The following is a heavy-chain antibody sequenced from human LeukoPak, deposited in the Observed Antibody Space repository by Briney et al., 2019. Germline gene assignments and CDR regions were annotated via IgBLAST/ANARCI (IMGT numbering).Heavy chain of an antibody. J-gene: IGHJ3*02. D-gene: IGHD3-9*01. Sequence: SETLSLNCTVSGGSISSYYWSWIRQPPGKGLEWIGYIYYSGSTNYNPSLNSRVTISVDTSKNQFFLKLSSVTAADTAVYYCARGRYFDWFHIWGQGTMVTVSS. CDR1: GGSISSYY. V-gene: IGHV4-59*01. CDR2: IYYSGST. CDR3: ARGRYFDWFHI.